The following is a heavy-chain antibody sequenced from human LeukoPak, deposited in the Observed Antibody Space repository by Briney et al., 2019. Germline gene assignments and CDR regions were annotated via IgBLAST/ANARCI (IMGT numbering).Heavy chain of an antibody. CDR3: ARSGKGEYCSSTSCYPGLNWFDP. CDR2: IYTSGST. Sequence: SETLSLTCTVSGGSISSYYWSWIRQPAGKGLEWIGRIYTSGSTNYNPSLKSRVTMSVDTSKNQFSLKLSSVTAADTAVYYCARSGKGEYCSSTSCYPGLNWFDPWGQGTLVTVSS. CDR1: GGSISSYY. J-gene: IGHJ5*02. D-gene: IGHD2-2*01. V-gene: IGHV4-4*07.